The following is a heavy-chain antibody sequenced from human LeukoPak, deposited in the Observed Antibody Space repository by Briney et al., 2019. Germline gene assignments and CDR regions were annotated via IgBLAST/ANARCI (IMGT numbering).Heavy chain of an antibody. V-gene: IGHV4-61*01. CDR3: ARDGTAAAGTGGYYYYGMDV. D-gene: IGHD6-13*01. J-gene: IGHJ6*02. CDR2: IYYSGST. Sequence: PSETLSLTCTVSGGSVSSGSYYWSWIRQPPGKGLEWIGYIYYSGSTNYNPSLKSRVTISVDTSKNQFSLKLSSVTAADTAVYYCARDGTAAAGTGGYYYYGMDVWGQGTTVTVSS. CDR1: GGSVSSGSYY.